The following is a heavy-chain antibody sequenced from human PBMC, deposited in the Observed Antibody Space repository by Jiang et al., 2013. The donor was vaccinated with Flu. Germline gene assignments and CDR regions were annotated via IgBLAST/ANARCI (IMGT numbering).Heavy chain of an antibody. Sequence: LLKPSETLFLTCTVSGASISSYYWNWIRQPPGKGLEWIGYMYNSGSTNYNPSLKSRVTISVDTSKNQFSLKLSSVTAADTAVYYCARGQQQLVNWGQGNPGHRLR. D-gene: IGHD6-13*01. V-gene: IGHV4-59*01. CDR2: MYNSGST. CDR3: ARGQQQLVN. J-gene: IGHJ4*02. CDR1: GASISSYY.